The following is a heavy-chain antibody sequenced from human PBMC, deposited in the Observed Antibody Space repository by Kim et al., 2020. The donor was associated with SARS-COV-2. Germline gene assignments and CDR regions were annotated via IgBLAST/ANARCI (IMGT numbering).Heavy chain of an antibody. D-gene: IGHD2-2*01. CDR3: ARGGPSSKYLAY. CDR2: ISYSGST. J-gene: IGHJ4*02. CDR1: GGSISSYY. V-gene: IGHV4-59*01. Sequence: SETLSLTCTVSGGSISSYYWSWIRQSPGRGLEWIGYISYSGSTNYNPSLKSRVTISVDTSKNQFSLKLSSVTAADTAVYYCARGGPSSKYLAYWGQGTLVTVSS.